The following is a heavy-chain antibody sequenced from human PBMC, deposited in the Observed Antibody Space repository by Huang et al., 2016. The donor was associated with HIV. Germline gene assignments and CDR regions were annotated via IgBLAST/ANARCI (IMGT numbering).Heavy chain of an antibody. CDR2: IIPGFGTR. D-gene: IGHD3-16*01. CDR1: GGSFNNFG. CDR3: AKRGGAWGSPYAFDL. Sequence: QVQLVQSGAEVRKPGSSVKVSCRASGGSFNNFGINWVRQAPGQGLEWMGGIIPGFGTRKEAQRFKDRVTITADETTGVVHLEVTSLRSDDTAVYFCAKRGGAWGSPYAFDLWGPGTMVTVSS. V-gene: IGHV1-69*13. J-gene: IGHJ3*01.